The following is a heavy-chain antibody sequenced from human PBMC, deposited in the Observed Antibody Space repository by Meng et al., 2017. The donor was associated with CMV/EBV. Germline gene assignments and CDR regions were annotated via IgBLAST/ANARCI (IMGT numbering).Heavy chain of an antibody. CDR2: IIPIFGTA. J-gene: IGHJ3*02. Sequence: SVKVSCKASGGTFSSYAISWVRQAPGQGLEWMGGIIPIFGTANYAQKFQGRVTITTDESTSTAYMELSSLRSEDTAVYYCERGEITIFGVGNDAFDIWGQGTMVTVSS. CDR1: GGTFSSYA. V-gene: IGHV1-69*05. D-gene: IGHD3-3*01. CDR3: ERGEITIFGVGNDAFDI.